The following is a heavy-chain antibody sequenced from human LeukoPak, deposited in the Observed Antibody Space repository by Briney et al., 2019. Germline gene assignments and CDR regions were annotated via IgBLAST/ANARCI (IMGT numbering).Heavy chain of an antibody. J-gene: IGHJ4*02. CDR1: GYTFTNYA. V-gene: IGHV7-4-1*02. CDR3: ARAGIGYCSDNTCSPDY. D-gene: IGHD2-15*01. CDR2: INTDTGNP. Sequence: ASVKVSCKASGYTFTNYAVNWVRQAPGQGLEWMGWINTDTGNPTYAQGFTGRFVFSLDTSVSTAYLQISSLKAEDTAVYYCARAGIGYCSDNTCSPDYWGQGTLVTVSS.